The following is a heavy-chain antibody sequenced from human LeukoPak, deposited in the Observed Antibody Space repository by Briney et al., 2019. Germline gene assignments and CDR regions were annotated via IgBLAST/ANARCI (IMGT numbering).Heavy chain of an antibody. V-gene: IGHV1-18*01. CDR2: ISGHSGDT. J-gene: IGHJ6*03. CDR3: ARDHDGVAVAGRGYYYYMDV. Sequence: ASVKVSCKASRCTFTSYGVTWVRQAPGQGLEWVGWISGHSGDTKYAQEYQGRVTMTVDASTSTAYMELRSLTSDDTAIYYCARDHDGVAVAGRGYYYYMDVWGKGTTVIVSS. D-gene: IGHD6-19*01. CDR1: RCTFTSYG.